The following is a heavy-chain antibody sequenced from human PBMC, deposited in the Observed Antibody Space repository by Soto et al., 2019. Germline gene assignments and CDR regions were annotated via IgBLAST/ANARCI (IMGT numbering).Heavy chain of an antibody. CDR1: GASVSSGSFY. J-gene: IGHJ4*02. D-gene: IGHD6-19*01. CDR2: IYNNETF. Sequence: SETLSLTCTVSGASVSSGSFYWSWIRQPPGKGLEWIGFIYNNETFNYNPSLKSRVTLSVDTSKHQFSLKLSSVTAADTAVYYCARVPLRYSSSHNFDSWGQGALVTVSS. CDR3: ARVPLRYSSSHNFDS. V-gene: IGHV4-61*01.